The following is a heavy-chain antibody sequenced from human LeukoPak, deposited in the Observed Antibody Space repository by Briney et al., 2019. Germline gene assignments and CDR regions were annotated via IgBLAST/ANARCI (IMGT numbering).Heavy chain of an antibody. D-gene: IGHD6-13*01. J-gene: IGHJ1*01. CDR2: IRYVGSNK. CDR1: GFTFSSYG. CDR3: AKAYSSSWAEYFQH. V-gene: IGHV3-30*02. Sequence: GGSLRLSCAASGFTFSSYGMHWVRQAPGKGLEWVAFIRYVGSNKYYADSVKGRFTISRDNSKNTLYLQMNSLRAEDTAVYYCAKAYSSSWAEYFQHWGQGTLVTVSS.